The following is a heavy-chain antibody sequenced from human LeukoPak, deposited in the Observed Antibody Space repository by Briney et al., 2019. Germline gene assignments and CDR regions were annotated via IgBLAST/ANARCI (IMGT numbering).Heavy chain of an antibody. Sequence: ASVKVSCKASGYTFTSYGISWVRQAPGQGLEWMGWINPNSGGTNYAQKFQGRVTMTRDTSISTAYMELSRLRSDDTAVYYCARLPSYSSTNWFDPWGQGTLVTVSS. D-gene: IGHD6-13*01. V-gene: IGHV1-2*02. CDR2: INPNSGGT. J-gene: IGHJ5*02. CDR3: ARLPSYSSTNWFDP. CDR1: GYTFTSYG.